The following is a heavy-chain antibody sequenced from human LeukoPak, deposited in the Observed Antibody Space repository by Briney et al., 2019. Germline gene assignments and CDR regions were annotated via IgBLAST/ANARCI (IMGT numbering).Heavy chain of an antibody. CDR2: ISGSGGST. CDR1: GFTFSSYA. Sequence: PGGSLRLSCAASGFTFSSYAMSWVRQAPGKGLEWVSAISGSGGSTYYADSVKGRLTISRDNSKNTLYLQMNSLRAEDTAVYYCAKDRLRVVATSFDYWGQGTLVTVSS. D-gene: IGHD5-12*01. V-gene: IGHV3-23*01. CDR3: AKDRLRVVATSFDY. J-gene: IGHJ4*02.